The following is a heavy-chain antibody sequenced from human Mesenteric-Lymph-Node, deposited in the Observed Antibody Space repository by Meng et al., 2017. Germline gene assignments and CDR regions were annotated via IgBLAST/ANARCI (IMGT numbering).Heavy chain of an antibody. CDR2: ISSSGSTI. D-gene: IGHD5-12*01. V-gene: IGHV3-48*03. J-gene: IGHJ6*02. CDR1: GFTFSSYE. Sequence: GGSLRLSCAASGFTFSSYEMNWVRQAPGKGLEWVSYISSSGSTIYYADSVKGRFTISRDNAKNSLYLQMNSLRAEDTAVYYCARRPHIVATLDYYYYGMDVWGQGTTVTVSS. CDR3: ARRPHIVATLDYYYYGMDV.